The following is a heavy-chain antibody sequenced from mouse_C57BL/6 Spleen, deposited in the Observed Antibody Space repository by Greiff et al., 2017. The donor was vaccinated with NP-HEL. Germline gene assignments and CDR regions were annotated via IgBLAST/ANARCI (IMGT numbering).Heavy chain of an antibody. CDR2: ISYDGSN. Sequence: DVKLQESGPGLVKPSQSLSLTCSVTGYSITSGYYWNWIRQFPGNKLEWMGYISYDGSNNYNPSLKNRISITRDTSKNQFFLKLNSVTTEDTATYYCARDRILQGYFDVWGTGTTVTVSS. D-gene: IGHD2-14*01. CDR3: ARDRILQGYFDV. CDR1: GYSITSGYY. J-gene: IGHJ1*03. V-gene: IGHV3-6*01.